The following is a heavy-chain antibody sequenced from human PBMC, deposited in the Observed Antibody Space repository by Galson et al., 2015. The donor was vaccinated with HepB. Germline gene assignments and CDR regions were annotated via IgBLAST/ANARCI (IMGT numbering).Heavy chain of an antibody. Sequence: SVKVSCKASGYTFTSYGISWVRQAPGQGLEWMGWISAYNGNTNYAQKLQGRVTMTTDTSTSTAYMELRSLRSDDTAVYFCAREFNGDYDYYGMDVWGQGTSVTVSS. CDR3: AREFNGDYDYYGMDV. D-gene: IGHD4-17*01. CDR1: GYTFTSYG. J-gene: IGHJ6*02. V-gene: IGHV1-18*01. CDR2: ISAYNGNT.